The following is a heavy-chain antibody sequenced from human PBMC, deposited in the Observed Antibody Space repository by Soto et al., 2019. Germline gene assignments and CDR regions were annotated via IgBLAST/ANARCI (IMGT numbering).Heavy chain of an antibody. CDR3: ARVIGWRTAAAGWDY. Sequence: QVQLVESGGGVVQPGRSLRLSCAASGFTFKTYHMHWVRQAPGKGLEWVAGILYDGSNKYYADSVKGRFTISRDNSKNTLYLQMSSLRAEDTAVYFCARVIGWRTAAAGWDYWGQGTLVTVSS. CDR2: ILYDGSNK. V-gene: IGHV3-33*05. J-gene: IGHJ4*02. CDR1: GFTFKTYH. D-gene: IGHD6-13*01.